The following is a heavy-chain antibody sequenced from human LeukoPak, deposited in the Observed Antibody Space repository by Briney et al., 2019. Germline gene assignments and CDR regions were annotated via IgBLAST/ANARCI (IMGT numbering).Heavy chain of an antibody. Sequence: PGGSLRLSCAASGCTFSNYAMSWVRQAPGKGLEWVSHISGSGGDTYYADSVKGRFTISRDNSKNTLYLQMNSLQADDTALYHCIWFGEQLYTTLDYWGQGTLVTVSS. J-gene: IGHJ4*02. D-gene: IGHD3-10*01. CDR3: IWFGEQLYTTLDY. CDR1: GCTFSNYA. CDR2: ISGSGGDT. V-gene: IGHV3-23*01.